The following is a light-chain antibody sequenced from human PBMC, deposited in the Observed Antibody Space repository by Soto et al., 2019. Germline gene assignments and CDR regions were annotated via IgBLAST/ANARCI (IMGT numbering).Light chain of an antibody. CDR1: SSDVGGSNY. J-gene: IGLJ2*01. V-gene: IGLV2-14*03. CDR2: DVN. Sequence: QSALTQPASVSGSPGQSITISCTGTSSDVGGSNYVSWYQQHPGKAPKLMIYDVNNRPSGISNPFSGSKSGNTASLTISGLQAEDEADYYCSSYRSGSTLVFGGGTKLTVL. CDR3: SSYRSGSTLV.